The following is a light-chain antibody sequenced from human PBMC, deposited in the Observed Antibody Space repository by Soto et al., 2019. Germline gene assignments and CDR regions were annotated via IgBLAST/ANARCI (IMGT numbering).Light chain of an antibody. CDR2: GAS. CDR1: QTVSRSY. V-gene: IGKV3-20*01. J-gene: IGKJ4*01. CDR3: QHSDSSPT. Sequence: EIVLTQSPGTLSLSPGESATLSCRASQTVSRSYFVWYQQKPGQAPRLLIYGASARAPGIPDRFSGTGSGTESTLTISRLEPEDFAVYFCQHSDSSPTFGGGTKVEIK.